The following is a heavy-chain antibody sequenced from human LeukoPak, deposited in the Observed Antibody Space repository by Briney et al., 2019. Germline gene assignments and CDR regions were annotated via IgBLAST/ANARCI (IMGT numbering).Heavy chain of an antibody. J-gene: IGHJ4*02. V-gene: IGHV3-7*01. Sequence: TGGSLRLSCAASGFTFSSYWMSWVRQAPGKGLEWVANIKQDGSEKYYVDSVKGRFTIPRDNAKNSLYLQMNSLRAEDTAVYYCARDSGIAAAGTFDYWGQGTLVTVSS. CDR3: ARDSGIAAAGTFDY. CDR2: IKQDGSEK. D-gene: IGHD6-13*01. CDR1: GFTFSSYW.